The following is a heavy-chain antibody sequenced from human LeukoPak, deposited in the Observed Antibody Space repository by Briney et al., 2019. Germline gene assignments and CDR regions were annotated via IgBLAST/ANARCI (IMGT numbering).Heavy chain of an antibody. CDR1: GDSISSNSAA. CDR3: ARDLSGIAVADPYFDY. V-gene: IGHV6-1*01. CDR2: TYYRSKWYN. D-gene: IGHD6-19*01. Sequence: PSQTLSLTCAISGDSISSNSAAWNWLRQSPSRGLEWLGRTYYRSKWYNDYAVSVKSRITINPDTSKNQFSLQLNSVTPEDTAVYYCARDLSGIAVADPYFDYWGQGTLVTVSS. J-gene: IGHJ4*02.